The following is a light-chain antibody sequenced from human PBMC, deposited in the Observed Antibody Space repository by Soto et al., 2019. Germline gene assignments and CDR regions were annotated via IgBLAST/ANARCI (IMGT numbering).Light chain of an antibody. V-gene: IGLV3-21*04. CDR1: NIGSKS. Sequence: SYVLTQPPSVSVAPGKTARITCGGNNIGSKSVHWYQQKPGQAPVLVIYYDSDRPSGIPERFSGSNSGNTATLTISRVEAGDEADYYCQVWDSSSDRYVFGTGTKLTVL. CDR2: YDS. J-gene: IGLJ1*01. CDR3: QVWDSSSDRYV.